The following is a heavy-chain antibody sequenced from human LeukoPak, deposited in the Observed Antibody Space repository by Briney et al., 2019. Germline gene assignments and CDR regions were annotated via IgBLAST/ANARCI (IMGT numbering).Heavy chain of an antibody. CDR3: AELGITMIGGV. CDR1: GFTFSDYY. Sequence: GGSLRLSCVASGFTFSDYYMGWIRQAPGKGLEWISYITNNGGAMFYGDSLKGRLTIFRDNAKKSLYLQMNSLRAEDTAVYYCAELGITMIGGVWGKGTTVTISS. V-gene: IGHV3-11*04. CDR2: ITNNGGAM. D-gene: IGHD3-10*02. J-gene: IGHJ6*04.